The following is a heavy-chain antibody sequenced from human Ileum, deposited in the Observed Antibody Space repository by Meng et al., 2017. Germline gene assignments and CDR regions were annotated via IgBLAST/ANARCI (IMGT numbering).Heavy chain of an antibody. CDR3: VRGPDKAKSAY. CDR1: GGSVNSGGYY. CDR2: IDSSGNT. D-gene: IGHD5-18*01. J-gene: IGHJ4*02. V-gene: IGHV4-61*08. Sequence: VQLPESGPGLVRPSETLALTCTESGGSVNSGGYYRNWIRQPPGKGLEYIGHIDSSGNTRHNPSLKSRVTISVDTSKNQFSLILTSVTAADTAVYYCVRGPDKAKSAYWGPGTLVTVSS.